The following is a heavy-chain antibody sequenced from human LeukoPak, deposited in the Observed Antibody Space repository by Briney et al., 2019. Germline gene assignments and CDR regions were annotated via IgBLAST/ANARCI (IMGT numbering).Heavy chain of an antibody. CDR1: GFTVITND. J-gene: IGHJ4*02. D-gene: IGHD2-2*01. CDR2: LYSDGNT. CDR3: TKARYCSSAPCPFDY. Sequence: GGSLRLSCAASGFTVITNDMTWVRQAPGKGLEWVSVLYSDGNTKYADSVQGRFTISRDNAKNSLYLQMNSLRAEDTALYYCTKARYCSSAPCPFDYWGQGTLVTVSS. V-gene: IGHV3-53*05.